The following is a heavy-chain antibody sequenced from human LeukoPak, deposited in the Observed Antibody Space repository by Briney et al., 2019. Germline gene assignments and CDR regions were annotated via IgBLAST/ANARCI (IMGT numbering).Heavy chain of an antibody. CDR1: SGSISSYY. CDR3: AAGYLSSWYYFDY. Sequence: SETLSLTCTVSSGSISSYYWNWIRQPPGKGLEWIGYIYYSGSTNYNPSLKSRVTISLDTSNNQFSLKLGSVTAADTAVYYCAAGYLSSWYYFDYWGQGTLVTVSS. J-gene: IGHJ4*02. V-gene: IGHV4-59*01. D-gene: IGHD6-13*01. CDR2: IYYSGST.